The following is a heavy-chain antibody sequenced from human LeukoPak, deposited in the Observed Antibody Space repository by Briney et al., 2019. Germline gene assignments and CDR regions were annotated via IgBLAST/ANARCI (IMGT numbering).Heavy chain of an antibody. CDR2: IKPDGSEK. D-gene: IGHD3-10*01. CDR1: GFTFSSYW. CDR3: ARERMYSGPGSTYPYYDY. Sequence: GGSLRLSCAASGFTFSSYWMSWVRQSPGKGLEWVANIKPDGSEKYFMDSVKGRFTISRDNAKNALYPEMNSLRAEDTAEYFCARERMYSGPGSTYPYYDYWGQGTLVTVSS. V-gene: IGHV3-7*01. J-gene: IGHJ4*02.